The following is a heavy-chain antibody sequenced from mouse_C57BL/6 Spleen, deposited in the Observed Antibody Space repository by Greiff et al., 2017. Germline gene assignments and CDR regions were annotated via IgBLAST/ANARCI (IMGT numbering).Heavy chain of an antibody. D-gene: IGHD2-4*01. Sequence: QVQLQQPGAELVKPGASVKMSCKASGYTFTSYWITWVKQRPGQGLEWIGDIYPGSGSTNYNEKFKSKATLTVDTSSSTAYMLLSSLTSEDSAVYYCARLGDDYDGDWFAYWGQGTLVTVSA. CDR2: IYPGSGST. J-gene: IGHJ3*01. CDR1: GYTFTSYW. V-gene: IGHV1-55*01. CDR3: ARLGDDYDGDWFAY.